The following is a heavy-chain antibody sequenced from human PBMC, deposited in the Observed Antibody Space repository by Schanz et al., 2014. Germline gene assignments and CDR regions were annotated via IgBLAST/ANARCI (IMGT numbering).Heavy chain of an antibody. V-gene: IGHV4-30-4*07. CDR1: GGSISSGGYS. D-gene: IGHD1-1*01. Sequence: QVQLQESGPGLVKPSQTLSLTCAVSGGSISSGGYSWNWIRQPPGKGLEWIVYIYYSGSTYYNPSLKRRVTIPVDTPKTQFSLKLSSVTAADTAVYYCARGGRTTYNYYYGMDVWGQGTTVTVSS. CDR3: ARGGRTTYNYYYGMDV. CDR2: IYYSGST. J-gene: IGHJ6*02.